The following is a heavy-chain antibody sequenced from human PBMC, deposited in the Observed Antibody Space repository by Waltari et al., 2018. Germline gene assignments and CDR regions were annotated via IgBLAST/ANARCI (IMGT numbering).Heavy chain of an antibody. Sequence: QVQLAQSGAEVKSPGSSVTISCKASGLSISGYTPSWVRQAPGQGLEWVGGFSPVSGSQRYTRRFQGGLTITAGGSTRTTVMELTNLRYEDTAVYFCARGYRYDSSKRFYLDYWGQGTPVIVSS. J-gene: IGHJ4*02. CDR2: FSPVSGSQ. CDR1: GLSISGYT. V-gene: IGHV1-69*12. D-gene: IGHD3-16*02. CDR3: ARGYRYDSSKRFYLDY.